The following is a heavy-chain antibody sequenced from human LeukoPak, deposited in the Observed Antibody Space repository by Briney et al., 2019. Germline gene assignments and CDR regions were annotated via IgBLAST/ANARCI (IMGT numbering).Heavy chain of an antibody. CDR2: IDPGDSDT. CDR1: GFSFTSYW. D-gene: IGHD1-1*01. Sequence: GESLKISCKGSGFSFTSYWIGWVRQMPGKGLEWMGIIDPGDSDTRYSPSFQGQVTISADKSISTAYLQWSSLKASDTAMYYCATHLNTEPHPSRPSYNWNDGGVDCWGQGTLVTVSS. J-gene: IGHJ4*02. V-gene: IGHV5-51*01. CDR3: ATHLNTEPHPSRPSYNWNDGGVDC.